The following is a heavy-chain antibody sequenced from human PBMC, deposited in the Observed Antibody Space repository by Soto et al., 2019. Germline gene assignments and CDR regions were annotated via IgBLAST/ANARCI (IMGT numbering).Heavy chain of an antibody. CDR1: GYTITVDY. D-gene: IGHD6-25*01. CDR2: INPNSGGT. CDR3: ARLYLSGQRYSSAWASNWFDP. J-gene: IGHJ5*02. V-gene: IGHV1-2*04. Sequence: ASVKVSCKSSGYTITVDYVHWVRQATGQGLEWMGWINPNSGGTNYAQKFQGWVTMTRDTSISTAYMELSRLRSDDTAVYYCARLYLSGQRYSSAWASNWFDPWGQGTLVTVSS.